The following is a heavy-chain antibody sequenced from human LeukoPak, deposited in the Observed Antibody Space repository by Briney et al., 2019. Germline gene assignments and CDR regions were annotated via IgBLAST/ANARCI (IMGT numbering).Heavy chain of an antibody. D-gene: IGHD3-22*01. CDR2: IYYSGST. CDR1: GGSISSGDYY. J-gene: IGHJ5*02. V-gene: IGHV4-30-4*08. Sequence: TSQTLSLTCTVSGGSISSGDYYWSWIRQPPGKGLEWIGYIYYSGSTYYNPSLKSRVTISVDTSKNQFSLKLSSVTAADTAVYYCAREFYYYDSSGPRNWFDPWGQGTLVTVSS. CDR3: AREFYYYDSSGPRNWFDP.